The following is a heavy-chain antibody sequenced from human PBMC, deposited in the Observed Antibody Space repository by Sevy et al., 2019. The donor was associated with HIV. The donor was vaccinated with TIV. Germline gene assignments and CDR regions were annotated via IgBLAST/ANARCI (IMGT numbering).Heavy chain of an antibody. CDR2: IKQDGSEK. J-gene: IGHJ4*02. Sequence: GRSLRLSCAASGFTFSSYWMSWVRQAPGKGLEWVGNIKQDGSEKYYVDSVKGRFTISRDNAKNSLYLQMNSLRAEDTAVYYCAIGGYSYFDYWGQGTLVTVSS. CDR3: AIGGYSYFDY. V-gene: IGHV3-7*03. CDR1: GFTFSSYW. D-gene: IGHD5-12*01.